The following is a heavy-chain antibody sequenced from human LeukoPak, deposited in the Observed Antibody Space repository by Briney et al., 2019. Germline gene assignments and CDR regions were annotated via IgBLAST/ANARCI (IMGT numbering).Heavy chain of an antibody. CDR2: INPNSGDT. D-gene: IGHD3-16*02. V-gene: IGHV1-2*02. CDR1: GYTFTASY. CDR3: AREKYRGVFAPDY. J-gene: IGHJ4*02. Sequence: ASVKVSCKASGYTFTASYIYWVRQAAGQGLEWMGWINPNSGDTNYAQKFQGRVTMTRDTSISTAYMELSRLRSDDTAVYYCAREKYRGVFAPDYWGQGTLVTVSS.